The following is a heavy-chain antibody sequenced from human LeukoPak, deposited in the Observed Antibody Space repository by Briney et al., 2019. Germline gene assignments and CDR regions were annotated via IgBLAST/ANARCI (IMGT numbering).Heavy chain of an antibody. J-gene: IGHJ5*02. D-gene: IGHD4-17*01. CDR3: ARGGYGDPRGNWFDP. V-gene: IGHV4-31*03. CDR2: IYYSGST. Sequence: NPSQTLSLTCTVSGGSISSGGYYWSWIRQHPGKGLEWMGYIYYSGSTYYNPSLKSRVTISVDTSKNQFSLKLSSVTAADTAVYYCARGGYGDPRGNWFDPWGQGTLVTVSS. CDR1: GGSISSGGYY.